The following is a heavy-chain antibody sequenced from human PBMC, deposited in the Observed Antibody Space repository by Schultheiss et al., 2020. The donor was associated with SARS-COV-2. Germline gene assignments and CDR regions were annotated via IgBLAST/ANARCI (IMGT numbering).Heavy chain of an antibody. CDR1: GFTFSSYA. V-gene: IGHV3-33*08. D-gene: IGHD6-13*01. CDR2: IWYDGSNK. CDR3: ARDRHSGVIAAAGTVPYDY. Sequence: GGSLRLSCAASGFTFSSYAMSWVRQAPGKGLEWVAVIWYDGSNKYYADSVKGRFTISRDNSKNTLYLQMNSLRVEDTAVYYCARDRHSGVIAAAGTVPYDYWGQGTLVTVSS. J-gene: IGHJ4*02.